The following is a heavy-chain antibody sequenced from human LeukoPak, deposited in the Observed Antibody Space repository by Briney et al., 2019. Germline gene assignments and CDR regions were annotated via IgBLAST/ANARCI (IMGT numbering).Heavy chain of an antibody. CDR3: ARYSSSVLATGGTSRWFDP. D-gene: IGHD6-13*01. Sequence: SETLSLTCTVSGVSISNYYWSWIRQPPGKGLEWIGYIYSSGSTNYNPSLKSRVTISVDTSKNQFSLRLSSVTAADTAVYYCARYSSSVLATGGTSRWFDPWGQGTLVTVSS. CDR2: IYSSGST. V-gene: IGHV4-59*08. CDR1: GVSISNYY. J-gene: IGHJ5*02.